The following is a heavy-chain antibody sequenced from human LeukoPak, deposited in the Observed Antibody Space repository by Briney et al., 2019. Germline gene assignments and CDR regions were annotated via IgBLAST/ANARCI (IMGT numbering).Heavy chain of an antibody. V-gene: IGHV3-21*04. D-gene: IGHD3-22*01. CDR3: ASTYYYDSSGYSHPPGAFDI. Sequence: GGSLRLSCAASGFTFSNYGMNWVRQAPGKGLEWVSSISNGGNYIYYADSLKGRFTISRDNSKNTLYLQMNSLRAEDTAVYYCASTYYYDSSGYSHPPGAFDIWGQGTMVTVSS. CDR2: ISNGGNYI. CDR1: GFTFSNYG. J-gene: IGHJ3*02.